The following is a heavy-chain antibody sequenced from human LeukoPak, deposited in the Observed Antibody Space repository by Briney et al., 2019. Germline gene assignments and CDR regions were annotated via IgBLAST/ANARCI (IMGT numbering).Heavy chain of an antibody. CDR1: GFTFSSYS. V-gene: IGHV3-21*04. D-gene: IGHD3-22*01. Sequence: GGSLRLSCAASGFTFSSYSMNWVRQAPGKGLEWVSSISSSSYIYYADSVKGRFTISRDNAKNSLYLQMNSLRAEDTALYYCAREKPFYDSSGYYYPIAFDYWGQGTLVTVSS. J-gene: IGHJ4*02. CDR2: ISSSSYI. CDR3: AREKPFYDSSGYYYPIAFDY.